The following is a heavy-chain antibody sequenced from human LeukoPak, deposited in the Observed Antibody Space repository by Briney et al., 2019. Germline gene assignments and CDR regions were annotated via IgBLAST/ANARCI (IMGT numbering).Heavy chain of an antibody. D-gene: IGHD3-22*01. CDR2: INAGNGNT. CDR3: ARNDYYDSSGPAGY. CDR1: GYTFTSYA. V-gene: IGHV1-3*03. J-gene: IGHJ4*02. Sequence: GASVKVSCKASGYTFTSYAMHWVRQAPGQRLEWMGWINAGNGNTKYSQEFQGRVTITRDTSASTAYMELSSLRSEDMAVYYCARNDYYDSSGPAGYWGQGTLVTVSS.